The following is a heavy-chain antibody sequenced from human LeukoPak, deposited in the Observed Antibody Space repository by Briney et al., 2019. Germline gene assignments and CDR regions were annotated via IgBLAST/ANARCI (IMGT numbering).Heavy chain of an antibody. CDR3: ARETNYYDSFDY. D-gene: IGHD3-22*01. V-gene: IGHV1-2*02. Sequence: GASVKVSCKASGYTFTGYYMHWVRQAPGQGLEWMGWINPNSGGTNYAQKLQGRVTMTTDTSTSTAYMELRSLRSDDTAVYYCARETNYYDSFDYWGQGTLVTVSS. J-gene: IGHJ4*02. CDR2: INPNSGGT. CDR1: GYTFTGYY.